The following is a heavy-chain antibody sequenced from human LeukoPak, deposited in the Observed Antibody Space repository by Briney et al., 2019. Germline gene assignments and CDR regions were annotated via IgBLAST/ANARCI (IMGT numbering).Heavy chain of an antibody. V-gene: IGHV4-4*07. CDR2: IYTSGTT. Sequence: SETLSLTCTVSGGSISGYYWSWIRQPAGKGLEWIGRIYTSGTTHDNPSLKSRVTMSVDTSKDQVSLKVSSVTAADTAVYYCARQDSKVGAYTGPYYFDYWGQGILVTVSS. D-gene: IGHD1-26*01. J-gene: IGHJ4*02. CDR3: ARQDSKVGAYTGPYYFDY. CDR1: GGSISGYY.